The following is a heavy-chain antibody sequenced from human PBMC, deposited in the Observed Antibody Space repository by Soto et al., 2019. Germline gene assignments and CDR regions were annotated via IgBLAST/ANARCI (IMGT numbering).Heavy chain of an antibody. D-gene: IGHD1-20*01. CDR2: ITSSSSTI. V-gene: IGHV3-48*02. CDR1: GFTFSRYS. Sequence: EVHLVESGGGLVQPGWAPRLSCAASGFTFSRYSMNWVRQAPGQGLEWISYITSSSSTIYYADSVKGRFTISRDNAKNSLYLQMNSLRDEDTAMYYCARYNGMAGSFDPWGQGTLVTVSS. J-gene: IGHJ5*02. CDR3: ARYNGMAGSFDP.